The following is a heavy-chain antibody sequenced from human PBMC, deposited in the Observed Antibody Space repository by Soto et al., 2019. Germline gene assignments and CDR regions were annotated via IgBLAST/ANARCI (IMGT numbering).Heavy chain of an antibody. CDR3: ARERGPTTYSSSSLRVYFDY. V-gene: IGHV6-1*01. J-gene: IGHJ4*02. D-gene: IGHD6-6*01. Sequence: QSQTLSLTCAISGDSVSSNSAAWNWIRQSPSRGLEWLGRTYYRSKWYNDYAVSVKSRITINPDTSKNQFSLQLNSVTPEDTAVYYCARERGPTTYSSSSLRVYFDYWGQGTLVTVSS. CDR1: GDSVSSNSAA. CDR2: TYYRSKWYN.